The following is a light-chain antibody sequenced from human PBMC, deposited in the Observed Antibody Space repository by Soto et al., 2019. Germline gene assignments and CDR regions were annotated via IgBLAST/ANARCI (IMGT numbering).Light chain of an antibody. Sequence: LTQPPSVSGAPGQRVTISCTGSSSNIGAHYDVHWYQQLPGTAPKLLIYGNSNRPSGVPDRFSGSKSGTSASLAITGLQAEDEADYYCQSYDNSLSVYVFGTGTKLTVL. CDR3: QSYDNSLSVYV. J-gene: IGLJ1*01. V-gene: IGLV1-40*01. CDR2: GNS. CDR1: SSNIGAHYD.